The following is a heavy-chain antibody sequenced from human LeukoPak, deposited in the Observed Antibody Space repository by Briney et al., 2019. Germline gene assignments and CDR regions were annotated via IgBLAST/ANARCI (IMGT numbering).Heavy chain of an antibody. CDR2: VDYSATI. J-gene: IGHJ4*02. CDR3: ARSRRNSRTDFEY. D-gene: IGHD1-7*01. Sequence: SETLSLTCTVSGDSISTSNFHWGWIRQPPGKGLEWIGSVDYSATIYYNPSLNSRVTLSLDTSRNQFSLSLISATDADTAVYYCARSRRNSRTDFEYWGQRTLVTVSS. V-gene: IGHV4-39*07. CDR1: GDSISTSNFH.